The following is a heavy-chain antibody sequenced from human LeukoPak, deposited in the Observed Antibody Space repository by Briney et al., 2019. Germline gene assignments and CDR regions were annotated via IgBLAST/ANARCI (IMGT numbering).Heavy chain of an antibody. Sequence: GSLRLSCAASGSTFSSYRMKRVRQAPGKGLGWVSYISSSSRTIYYADSVKGRFTISRDNAKNSLYLQMHSLRAEDTAVYYCARALLAVAGTGGQGTLVTVSS. CDR1: GSTFSSYR. J-gene: IGHJ4*02. CDR2: ISSSSRTI. CDR3: ARALLAVAGT. V-gene: IGHV3-48*01. D-gene: IGHD6-19*01.